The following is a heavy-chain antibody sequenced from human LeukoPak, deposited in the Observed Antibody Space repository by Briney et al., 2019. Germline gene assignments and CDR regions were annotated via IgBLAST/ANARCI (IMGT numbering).Heavy chain of an antibody. CDR2: ISYDGSNK. Sequence: GRSLRLSCAASGFTFSSYGMHWVRQAPGKGLEWVAVISYDGSNKYYADSVKGRFTISRDNSKNTLYLQMNSLRAEDTAVYYCAKDLLRDCSSTSSHYPDYWGQGTLVTVSS. J-gene: IGHJ4*02. V-gene: IGHV3-30*18. D-gene: IGHD2-2*01. CDR1: GFTFSSYG. CDR3: AKDLLRDCSSTSSHYPDY.